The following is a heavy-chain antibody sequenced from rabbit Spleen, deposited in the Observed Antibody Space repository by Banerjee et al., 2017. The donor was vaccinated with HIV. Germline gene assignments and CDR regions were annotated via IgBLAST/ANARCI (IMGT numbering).Heavy chain of an antibody. D-gene: IGHD1-1*01. Sequence: QSLEESGGDLVKPGASLTLTCTASGFSFIAGYYMCWVRQAPGKGLEWIACIHGGSRNNIYYATWAKGRFTISKTSSTTVTLQMTSLTVADTATYFCARSGYVGGDYTWDLWGQGTLVTVS. CDR3: ARSGYVGGDYTWDL. CDR2: IHGGSRNNI. V-gene: IGHV1S40*01. CDR1: GFSFIAGYY. J-gene: IGHJ4*01.